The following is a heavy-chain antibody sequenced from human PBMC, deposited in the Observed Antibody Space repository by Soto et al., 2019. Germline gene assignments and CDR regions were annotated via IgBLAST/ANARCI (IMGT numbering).Heavy chain of an antibody. V-gene: IGHV1-3*04. J-gene: IGHJ3*01. Sequence: ASVKVSCKASGGTFNTFALSWVRQAPGQRLEWMGWINIGNGNTKYSQNFQGRVTITRDTSATTAYMDLTSLTSEDTAVYYCARDDYYDSSGYYRGLGAFDFWGQGTMVTVSS. CDR1: GGTFNTFA. D-gene: IGHD3-22*01. CDR2: INIGNGNT. CDR3: ARDDYYDSSGYYRGLGAFDF.